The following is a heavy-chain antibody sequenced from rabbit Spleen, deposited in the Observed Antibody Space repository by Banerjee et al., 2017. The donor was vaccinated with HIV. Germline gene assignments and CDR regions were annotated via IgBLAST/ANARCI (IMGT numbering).Heavy chain of an antibody. CDR3: ARGGISGDWYFVFDP. V-gene: IGHV1S40*01. D-gene: IGHD1-1*01. Sequence: QSLEESGGDLVKPGASLTLTCTASGFDLSSGYFMCWVRQAPGKGLEWIGCINTGSGSTYYASWAKGRFTISKTSSTTVTLQLNSLTAADTATYFCARGGISGDWYFVFDPWGPGTLVTVS. J-gene: IGHJ2*01. CDR1: GFDLSSGYF. CDR2: INTGSGST.